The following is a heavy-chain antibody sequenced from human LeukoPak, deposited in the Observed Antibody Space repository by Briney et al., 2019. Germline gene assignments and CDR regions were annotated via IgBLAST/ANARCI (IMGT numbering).Heavy chain of an antibody. CDR1: GFTFSSYE. V-gene: IGHV3-48*03. D-gene: IGHD1-26*01. CDR2: ISSSGTTI. Sequence: GGSLRLSCAASGFTFSSYEMNWVRQAPGKGLEWVSFISSSGTTINQPDSVKGRFTISRDNAKNSVHLQMDNLRIEDTAVYYCARGWDRAHPTGFEFDVWGQGTLVTVSS. CDR3: ARGWDRAHPTGFEFDV. J-gene: IGHJ4*02.